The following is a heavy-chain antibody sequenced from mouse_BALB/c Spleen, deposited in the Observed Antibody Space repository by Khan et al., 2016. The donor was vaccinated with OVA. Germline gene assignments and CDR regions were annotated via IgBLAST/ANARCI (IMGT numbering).Heavy chain of an antibody. Sequence: EVELVESGGGLVQPGGSLKLSCAASGFTSSSNTMSWVRQTPEKRLEWVAYITNGGGNTYYPDTVKGRFTISRDTAKNTLYLQMSSLKSEDTAMYYCARIPTFITTALDYWGQGTSVTVSS. CDR1: GFTSSSNT. D-gene: IGHD1-2*01. V-gene: IGHV5-12-2*01. J-gene: IGHJ4*01. CDR3: ARIPTFITTALDY. CDR2: ITNGGGNT.